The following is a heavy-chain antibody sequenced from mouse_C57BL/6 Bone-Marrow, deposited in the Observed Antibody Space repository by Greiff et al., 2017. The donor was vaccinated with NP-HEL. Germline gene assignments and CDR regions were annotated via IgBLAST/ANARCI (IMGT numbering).Heavy chain of an antibody. CDR3: AREGFAY. J-gene: IGHJ3*01. V-gene: IGHV1-52*01. CDR1: GYTFTSYW. Sequence: VQLQQPGAELVRPGSSVKLSCKASGYTFTSYWMHWVKQRPIQGLEWIGNIDPSDSETHYNQNFKDKATLTVEKSSSTAYLQLSSLTAEDSGVYYCAREGFAYWGPGTLVTVSA. CDR2: IDPSDSET.